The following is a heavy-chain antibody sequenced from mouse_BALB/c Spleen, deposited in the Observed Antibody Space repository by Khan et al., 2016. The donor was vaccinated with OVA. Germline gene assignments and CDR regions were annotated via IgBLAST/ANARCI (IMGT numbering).Heavy chain of an antibody. CDR2: IDPTTGYT. Sequence: VQLVESGAELAKPGASVKMSCKASGYTFNTYWMHWVKQRPGQGLEWIGYIDPTTGYTEYNQKFKDKATLTTDKSSSTAYMQLSSLTSEDSAVYYCARRGRYGIFAYWGQGTLVTVSA. D-gene: IGHD1-1*02. CDR1: GYTFNTYW. CDR3: ARRGRYGIFAY. V-gene: IGHV1-7*01. J-gene: IGHJ3*01.